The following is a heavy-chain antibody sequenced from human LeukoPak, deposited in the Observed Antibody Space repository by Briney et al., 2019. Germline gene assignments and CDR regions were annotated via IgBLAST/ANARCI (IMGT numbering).Heavy chain of an antibody. J-gene: IGHJ5*02. CDR1: GGSFSGYY. V-gene: IGHV4-34*01. Sequence: SETLSLTCAVYGGSFSGYYWSWIRQPPGKGLEWIGEINHSGSTNYNPSPKSRVTISVDTSKNQFSLKLSSVTAADTAVYYCARAAYCGGDCSYNWFDPWGQGTLVTVSS. CDR2: INHSGST. D-gene: IGHD2-21*02. CDR3: ARAAYCGGDCSYNWFDP.